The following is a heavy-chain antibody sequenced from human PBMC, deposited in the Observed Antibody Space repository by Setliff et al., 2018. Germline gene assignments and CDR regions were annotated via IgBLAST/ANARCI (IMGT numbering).Heavy chain of an antibody. CDR1: GYGFTSHY. V-gene: IGHV1-46*01. CDR3: ARAPWGDDYDSLYTWFDP. J-gene: IGHJ5*02. CDR2: VNPSGGKT. D-gene: IGHD3-22*01. Sequence: GASVKVSCKTSGYGFTSHYFHWLRQAPGQGLEWMGIVNPSGGKTTLSQKFQGRVSMTADASTATVYMELHSLTSEDTVIYYCARAPWGDDYDSLYTWFDPWGQGSLVTVSS.